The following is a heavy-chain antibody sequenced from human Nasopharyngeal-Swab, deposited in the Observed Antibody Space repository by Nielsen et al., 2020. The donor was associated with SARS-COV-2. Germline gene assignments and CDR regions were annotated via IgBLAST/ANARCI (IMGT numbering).Heavy chain of an antibody. Sequence: GESLKISCAASGFTFSSYGMHWVRQAPGKGLEWVAVISYDGSNKYYADSVKGRFTISRDNSKNTLYLQMGSLRPEDTAVYYCARLASLWGQGTLVTVSS. CDR1: GFTFSSYG. CDR3: ARLASL. J-gene: IGHJ4*02. D-gene: IGHD5-12*01. CDR2: ISYDGSNK. V-gene: IGHV3-30*03.